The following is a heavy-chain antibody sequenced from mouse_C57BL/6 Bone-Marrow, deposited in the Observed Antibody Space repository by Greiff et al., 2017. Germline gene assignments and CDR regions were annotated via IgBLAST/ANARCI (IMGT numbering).Heavy chain of an antibody. CDR1: GFTFSDFY. D-gene: IGHD1-1*01. V-gene: IGHV7-1*01. CDR3: ARGYYGRSADY. J-gene: IGHJ2*01. Sequence: EVKLVESGGGLVQSGGSLRLSCATSGFTFSDFYMEWVRQAPGKGLEWIAASSNKANDYTTEYSASVKGRFIVSRDASQTILYLHMNGLRAEDAAIYYCARGYYGRSADYWGQGTTLTVSS. CDR2: SSNKANDYTT.